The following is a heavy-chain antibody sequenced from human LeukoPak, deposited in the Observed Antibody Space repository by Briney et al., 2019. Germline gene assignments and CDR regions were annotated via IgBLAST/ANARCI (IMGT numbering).Heavy chain of an antibody. D-gene: IGHD6-19*01. Sequence: SETLSLTCGVSGGSFSSHYWTWIRQPPGRGLEWIGEINPRGGTNYNPSLERRVTVSADTSRNQLSLSLTSVTAADSAVYFCARGLRQGSAWSWGPKEKSYQYMNVWGTGTTVIVSS. CDR1: GGSFSSHY. V-gene: IGHV4-34*01. CDR2: INPRGGT. CDR3: ARGLRQGSAWSWGPKEKSYQYMNV. J-gene: IGHJ6*04.